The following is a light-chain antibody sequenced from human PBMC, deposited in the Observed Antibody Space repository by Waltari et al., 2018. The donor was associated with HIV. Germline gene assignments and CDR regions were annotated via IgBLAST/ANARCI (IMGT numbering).Light chain of an antibody. CDR2: GAS. CDR1: PSVSSN. CDR3: QQYNNWPPLT. Sequence: IAMTQSPAPLSVSPGERATLPCRASPSVSSNLAWYQQKPGQAPTPLIYGASTRAIGIPARFSGSRAGTEFTLTISSLQSEDVAVYYCQQYNNWPPLTFGQGTKVEIK. J-gene: IGKJ1*01. V-gene: IGKV3D-15*01.